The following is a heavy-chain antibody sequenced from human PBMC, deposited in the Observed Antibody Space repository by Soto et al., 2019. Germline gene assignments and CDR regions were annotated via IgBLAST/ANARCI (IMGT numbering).Heavy chain of an antibody. J-gene: IGHJ6*02. V-gene: IGHV1-46*01. Sequence: GASVKVSCKASGYTFTSYYMHWVRQAPGQGLEWMGIINPSGGSTSYAQKFQGRVTMTRDTSTSTVYMELSSLRSEDTAVYYCARDTSGSIAADYYYYGMDVWGQGTTVTVSS. CDR2: INPSGGST. CDR1: GYTFTSYY. D-gene: IGHD6-25*01. CDR3: ARDTSGSIAADYYYYGMDV.